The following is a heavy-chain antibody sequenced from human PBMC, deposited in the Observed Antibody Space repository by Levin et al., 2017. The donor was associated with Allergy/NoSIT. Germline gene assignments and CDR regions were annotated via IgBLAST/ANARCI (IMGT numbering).Heavy chain of an antibody. Sequence: GESLKISCAASGFTFNNYAMSWVRRAPGKGLEWVSAIINSGVGTYYADSVKGRFTISRDNSKNTMYLQMNSLRAEDTAVYFCAKDAIRGSDQPYYFDYWGQGTLVTASS. CDR3: AKDAIRGSDQPYYFDY. J-gene: IGHJ4*02. CDR2: IINSGVGT. V-gene: IGHV3-23*01. D-gene: IGHD6-19*01. CDR1: GFTFNNYA.